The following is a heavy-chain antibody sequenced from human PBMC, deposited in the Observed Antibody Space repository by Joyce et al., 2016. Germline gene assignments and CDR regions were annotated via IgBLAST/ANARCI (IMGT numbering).Heavy chain of an antibody. CDR1: GGPFRGFF. CDR2: INNSEVT. J-gene: IGHJ4*02. D-gene: IGHD6-19*01. Sequence: QVQLQQWGAGLLKPSETLSLTCAVSGGPFRGFFWTWVRQPPGKGLEWIGDINNSEVTNSNPSLKTRVTFSVDTSKNQFSLKLTSLSAADTAVYYCARSQWLAPLMYWGQGTPVTVSS. CDR3: ARSQWLAPLMY. V-gene: IGHV4-34*01.